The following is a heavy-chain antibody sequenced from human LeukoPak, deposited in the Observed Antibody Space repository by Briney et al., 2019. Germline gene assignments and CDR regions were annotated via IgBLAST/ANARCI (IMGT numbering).Heavy chain of an antibody. D-gene: IGHD6-19*01. J-gene: IGHJ4*02. V-gene: IGHV1-46*01. CDR3: ARERSRIAVAARGAPEYYFDY. CDR2: INPSGGST. CDR1: GYTFTSYY. Sequence: GASVKVSRKASGYTFTSYYMHWVRQAPGQGLEWMGIINPSGGSTSYAQKFQGRVTMTRDTSTSTVYMELSSLRSEDTAVYYCARERSRIAVAARGAPEYYFDYWGQGTLVTVSS.